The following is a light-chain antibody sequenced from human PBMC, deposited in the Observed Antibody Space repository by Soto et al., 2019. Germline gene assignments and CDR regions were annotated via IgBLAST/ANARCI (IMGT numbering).Light chain of an antibody. CDR3: QQYGSSPLIT. V-gene: IGKV3-20*01. CDR2: GVS. CDR1: QRLSASD. Sequence: EIDLTQSPGTLSLSPGQIATLSCRASQRLSASDIAWYQQKPGQAPKFLIYGVSSRATGIPDRFSGSGSGTDFTLTISRLEPEDFAVYHCQQYGSSPLITLGQGTRLEIK. J-gene: IGKJ5*01.